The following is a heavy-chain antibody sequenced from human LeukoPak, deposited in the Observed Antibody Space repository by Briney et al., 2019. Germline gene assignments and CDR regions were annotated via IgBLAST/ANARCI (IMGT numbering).Heavy chain of an antibody. CDR1: GFTDTKYG. CDR3: ARPREPWLGNGGFDI. D-gene: IGHD6-19*01. J-gene: IGHJ3*02. V-gene: IGHV1-18*01. Sequence: ASVKVSCKTSGFTDTKYGITWVRQAPGQGLEWVGWISVHNGIRQSGRKVEGRLTMTTDASTNTVYMELRSLRSDDTAVYYCARPREPWLGNGGFDIWGQGTMVTVSS. CDR2: ISVHNGIR.